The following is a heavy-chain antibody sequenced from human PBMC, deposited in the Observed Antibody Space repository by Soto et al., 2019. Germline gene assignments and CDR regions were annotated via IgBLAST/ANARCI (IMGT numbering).Heavy chain of an antibody. CDR2: ISYDGSNK. D-gene: IGHD3-10*01. V-gene: IGHV3-30*18. Sequence: ESGGGVVQPGKSLRLSCAGSGFTFSSYGMDWVRQAPGKGLEWVAVISYDGSNKYYADSVKGRFTISRDNSKNTLYLQMISLRADDTAVYYCAKDRMGAGVRGYFDYWGQGTLVTVSS. CDR3: AKDRMGAGVRGYFDY. J-gene: IGHJ4*02. CDR1: GFTFSSYG.